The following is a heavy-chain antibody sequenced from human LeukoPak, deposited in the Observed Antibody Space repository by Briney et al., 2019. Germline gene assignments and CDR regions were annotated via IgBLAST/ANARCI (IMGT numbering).Heavy chain of an antibody. J-gene: IGHJ4*02. V-gene: IGHV3-30*04. CDR2: ISYDGSNK. CDR1: GFTFSSYA. Sequence: GGSLRLSCAASGFTFSSYAMHWVRQAPGKVLEWVAVISYDGSNKYYADSVKGRFTISRDNSKNTLYLQMNSLRAEDTAVYYCALQGSTRPFDYWGQGTLVTVSS. CDR3: ALQGSTRPFDY. D-gene: IGHD2-2*01.